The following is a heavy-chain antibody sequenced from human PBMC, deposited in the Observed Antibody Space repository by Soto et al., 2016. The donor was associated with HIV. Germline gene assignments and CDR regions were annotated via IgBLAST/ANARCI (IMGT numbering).Heavy chain of an antibody. J-gene: IGHJ4*01. D-gene: IGHD3-3*01. CDR1: GFTFSTYW. V-gene: IGHV3-74*01. CDR3: ARDRSFWTGSLYY. CDR2: INADGSST. Sequence: EVQLVESGGGLVQPGGSLRLSCAVSGFTFSTYWMHWVRQAPGKGLMWVARINADGSSTSYADSVKGRFTVSRDNAKNTLYLQMNSLRAEDTAVYYCARDRSFWTGSLYYWGQEPWSPS.